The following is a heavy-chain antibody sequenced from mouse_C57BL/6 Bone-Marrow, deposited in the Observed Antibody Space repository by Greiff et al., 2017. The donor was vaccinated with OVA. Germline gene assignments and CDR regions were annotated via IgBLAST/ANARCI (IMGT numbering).Heavy chain of an antibody. CDR1: GYTFTDYY. Sequence: EVQLQQSGPELVKPGASVKISCKASGYTFTDYYMNWVKQSHGKSLEWIGDINPNNGGTSYNQKFKGKATLTVDKSSSTAYMELRSLTSEDSAVCYCARDGYSFAYWGQGTLVTVSA. CDR3: ARDGYSFAY. D-gene: IGHD2-3*01. J-gene: IGHJ3*01. V-gene: IGHV1-26*01. CDR2: INPNNGGT.